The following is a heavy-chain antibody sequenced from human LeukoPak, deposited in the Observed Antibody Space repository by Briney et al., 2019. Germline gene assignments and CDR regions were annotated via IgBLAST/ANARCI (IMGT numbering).Heavy chain of an antibody. CDR2: ISGSGGST. CDR1: GGSFSGYY. Sequence: ETLSLTCAVYGGSFSGYYWSWVRQAPGKGLEWVSAISGSGGSTYYADSVKGRFTISRDNSKNTLYLQMNSLRAEDTAVYYCAKDCQPLSQYYDFWSGYYPKDYYFDYWGQGTLVTVSS. CDR3: AKDCQPLSQYYDFWSGYYPKDYYFDY. D-gene: IGHD3-3*01. V-gene: IGHV3-23*01. J-gene: IGHJ4*02.